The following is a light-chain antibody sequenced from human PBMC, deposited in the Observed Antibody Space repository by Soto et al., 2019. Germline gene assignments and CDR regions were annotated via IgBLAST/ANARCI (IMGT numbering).Light chain of an antibody. CDR2: DAS. CDR3: EQRSNWTPVT. J-gene: IGKJ2*01. CDR1: QSVSSY. Sequence: EIVLTQSPATLSLSPGERATLSCRASQSVSSYFAWYQQKPGQAPRLLIYDASNRATGIPARFSGSGSGTDFTLTISSLEPEDFAVYYCEQRSNWTPVTFGQGTKLEIK. V-gene: IGKV3-11*01.